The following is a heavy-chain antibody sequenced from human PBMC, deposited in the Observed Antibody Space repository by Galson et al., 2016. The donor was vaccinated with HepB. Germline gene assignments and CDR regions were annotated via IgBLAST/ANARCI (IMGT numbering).Heavy chain of an antibody. D-gene: IGHD2-8*01. CDR1: GYTFTSYA. CDR3: ARNLMVYRTYYYYGMDV. V-gene: IGHV1-3*01. J-gene: IGHJ6*02. Sequence: SVKVSCKASGYTFTSYAIHWVRQAPGQRLECMGWINAGNGDTKYSQKFQGRVTITRDTSANTVYMELSSLRSEDTAVYYCARNLMVYRTYYYYGMDVWGQGTTVTVSS. CDR2: INAGNGDT.